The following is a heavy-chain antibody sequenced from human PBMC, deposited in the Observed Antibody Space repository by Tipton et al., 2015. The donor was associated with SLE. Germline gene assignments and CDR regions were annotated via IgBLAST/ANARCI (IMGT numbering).Heavy chain of an antibody. D-gene: IGHD4-11*01. CDR1: GGSISSYY. CDR3: ARLPDHSDSRDH. CDR2: IYYSGST. V-gene: IGHV4-59*01. Sequence: LSLTCTVSGGSISSYYWSWIRQPPGQGLEWIEYIYYSGSTNYNPSLKSRVTMSVDMSTNQFSLRLTSVTAADTAVYYCARLPDHSDSRDHWGQGTLVTVSS. J-gene: IGHJ4*02.